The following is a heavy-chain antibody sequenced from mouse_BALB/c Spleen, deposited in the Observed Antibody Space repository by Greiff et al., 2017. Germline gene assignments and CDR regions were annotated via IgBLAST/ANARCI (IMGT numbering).Heavy chain of an antibody. CDR3: AITTATGGYAMDY. D-gene: IGHD1-2*01. CDR1: GYAFTNYL. V-gene: IGHV1-54*03. CDR2: INPGSGGT. J-gene: IGHJ4*01. Sequence: QVQLQQSGAELVRPGTSVKVSCKASGYAFTNYLIEWVKQRPGQGLEWIGVINPGSGGTNYNEKFKGKATLTADKSSSTAYMQLSSLTSDDSAVYFCAITTATGGYAMDYWGQGTSVTVSS.